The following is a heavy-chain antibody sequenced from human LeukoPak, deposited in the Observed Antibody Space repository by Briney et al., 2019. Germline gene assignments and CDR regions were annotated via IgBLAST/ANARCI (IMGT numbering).Heavy chain of an antibody. Sequence: GGSLRLSCAASGFTFSSYWMSWVRQAPGKGLEWVANIKKDGSEKYYVDSVKGRFTISRDNAKTSLYLQMNSLRAEDTAVYYCARHLSGVTGYTYGRGIDYWGQGTLATVSS. V-gene: IGHV3-7*01. J-gene: IGHJ4*02. CDR3: ARHLSGVTGYTYGRGIDY. CDR2: IKKDGSEK. D-gene: IGHD5-18*01. CDR1: GFTFSSYW.